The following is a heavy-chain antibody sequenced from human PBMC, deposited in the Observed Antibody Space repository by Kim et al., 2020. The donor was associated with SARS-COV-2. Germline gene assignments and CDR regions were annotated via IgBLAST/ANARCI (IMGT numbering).Heavy chain of an antibody. V-gene: IGHV3-15*01. CDR2: IKTKNDGATT. CDR1: GFTFSNSW. CDR3: TTGYCSSSSCHRSVYFDY. D-gene: IGHD2-2*01. J-gene: IGHJ4*02. Sequence: GGSLRLSCAASGFTFSNSWMSWVRQAPGKGLEWVGRIKTKNDGATTDDAAPGKGRFSISRDDSKNAVYLQMNSLKTEDTAVYYCTTGYCSSSSCHRSVYFDYWGQGTVVIVSS.